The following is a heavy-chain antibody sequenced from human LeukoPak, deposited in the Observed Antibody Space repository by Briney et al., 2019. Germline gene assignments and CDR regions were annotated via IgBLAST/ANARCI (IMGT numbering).Heavy chain of an antibody. CDR2: ISSSSRTI. V-gene: IGHV3-48*02. Sequence: GGSLRLSCEASGFTFSSYSMNRVRQAPGKGLEWVSYISSSSRTIAYADSVKGRFTISRDNAKNSLYLQMTSLRDEDTAVYYCARSNLLRYLEPWGQGVLVTVSS. CDR1: GFTFSSYS. J-gene: IGHJ5*02. D-gene: IGHD2-15*01. CDR3: ARSNLLRYLEP.